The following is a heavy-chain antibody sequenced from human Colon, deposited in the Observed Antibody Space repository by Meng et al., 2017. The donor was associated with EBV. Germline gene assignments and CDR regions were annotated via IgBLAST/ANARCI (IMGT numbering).Heavy chain of an antibody. CDR2: IDDSGST. CDR3: ARGKQDAWELLAY. J-gene: IGHJ4*02. Sequence: VQLPESGPGLVKPSGTLSLTCGVSGVSISSNIRWTWVRQPPGKGLEWIRDIDDSGSTNYNPSLNSRISISLDKSKNHFSLKVNSVTAADTAVYYCARGKQDAWELLAYWGQGALVTVSS. CDR1: GVSISSNIR. D-gene: IGHD1-26*01. V-gene: IGHV4-4*02.